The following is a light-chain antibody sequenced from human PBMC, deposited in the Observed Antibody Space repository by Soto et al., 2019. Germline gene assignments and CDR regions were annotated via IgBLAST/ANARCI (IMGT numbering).Light chain of an antibody. CDR1: QTISSW. CDR2: EAS. J-gene: IGKJ5*01. Sequence: HITQPPPSLHGSVVDRVTITCLASQTISSWLAWYQQKPGKAPKLLIYEASNLESGVPSRFSGSGSGTEFTLTIGGLQPDDFATYCWQQFSSYPITFGQGTRLEIK. V-gene: IGKV1-5*01. CDR3: QQFSSYPIT.